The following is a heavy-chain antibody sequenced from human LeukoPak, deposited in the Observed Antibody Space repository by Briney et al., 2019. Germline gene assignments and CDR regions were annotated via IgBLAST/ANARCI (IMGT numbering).Heavy chain of an antibody. V-gene: IGHV4-4*07. D-gene: IGHD2-2*01. CDR3: ARDPFCSSTSCYYYYYGMDV. CDR2: IYTSGST. CDR1: GGSISSYY. Sequence: SETLSLTCTVSGGSISSYYWSWIRQPAGKGLEWFGRIYTSGSTNYNPSLKSRVTMSVDTSKNQFSLKLSSVTAADTAVYYCARDPFCSSTSCYYYYYGMDVWGQGTTVTVSS. J-gene: IGHJ6*02.